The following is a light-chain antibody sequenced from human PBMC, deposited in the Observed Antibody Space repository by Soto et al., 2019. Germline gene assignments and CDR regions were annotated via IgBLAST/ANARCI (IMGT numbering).Light chain of an antibody. CDR1: QSISSY. V-gene: IGKV1-39*01. CDR2: AAS. J-gene: IGKJ4*01. Sequence: IQMTQSPSSLSASVGDRVTMTCRASQSISSYLNWYQQKPGKAPKLLIYAASSLQSGVPSRFSGSGSGTDFTLTISSLQPEDVATYYCQQSYSTPRLTFGGGTKVEIK. CDR3: QQSYSTPRLT.